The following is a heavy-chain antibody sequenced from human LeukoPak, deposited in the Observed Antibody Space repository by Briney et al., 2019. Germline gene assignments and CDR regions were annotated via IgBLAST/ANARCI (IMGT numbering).Heavy chain of an antibody. CDR3: PRSIMITFGGVYYFDY. Sequence: SVKVSCKASGGTFSSYAISWVRQAPGQGLEWMGGIIPIFGTANYAQKFQGRVTITTDESTSTAYMELSSLRSEDTAVYYCPRSIMITFGGVYYFDYWGQGTLVTVSS. CDR2: IIPIFGTA. J-gene: IGHJ4*02. V-gene: IGHV1-69*05. D-gene: IGHD3-16*01. CDR1: GGTFSSYA.